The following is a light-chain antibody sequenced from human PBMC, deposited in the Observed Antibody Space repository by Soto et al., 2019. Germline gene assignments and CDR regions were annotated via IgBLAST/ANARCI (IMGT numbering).Light chain of an antibody. CDR3: QQGNSFPYT. CDR1: QDIASY. J-gene: IGKJ2*01. CDR2: AAS. V-gene: IGKV1-12*01. Sequence: DIQMTQSPSSVSESVGDRVTITCRASQDIASYLAWYQQKPGRAPKLLIFAASSLHSGVPSRFSGSGSGTDFTLTISSLQPEDSATYYCQQGNSFPYTFGQGTKVDIK.